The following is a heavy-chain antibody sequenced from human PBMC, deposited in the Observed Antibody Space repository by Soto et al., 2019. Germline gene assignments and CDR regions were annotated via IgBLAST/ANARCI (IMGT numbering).Heavy chain of an antibody. CDR1: GFTFSSYG. V-gene: IGHV3-30*03. CDR3: ASIPDYYDSSGYYSEGAFDI. CDR2: ISYDGSNK. Sequence: QVQLVESGGGVVQPGRSLRLSCAASGFTFSSYGMHWVRQAPGKGLEWVAFISYDGSNKYYADSVKGRFTISRDNSKNTLYLQMNSLRAEDTAVYYCASIPDYYDSSGYYSEGAFDIWGQGTMVTVSS. J-gene: IGHJ3*02. D-gene: IGHD3-22*01.